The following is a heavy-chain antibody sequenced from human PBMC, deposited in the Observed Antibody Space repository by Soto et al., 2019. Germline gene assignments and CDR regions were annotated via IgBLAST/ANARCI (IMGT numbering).Heavy chain of an antibody. CDR3: ARDQYYYDSSGYSPFDY. D-gene: IGHD3-22*01. J-gene: IGHJ4*02. CDR1: GFTFSNYN. CDR2: ISSSSII. Sequence: GGSLRLSCAVSGFTFSNYNMNWVRQAPGKGLEWVSYISSSSIIYYADSVKGRFTISRDKAKNSLYLQMNSLRDEDTAVYYCARDQYYYDSSGYSPFDYWGQGTLVTVSS. V-gene: IGHV3-48*02.